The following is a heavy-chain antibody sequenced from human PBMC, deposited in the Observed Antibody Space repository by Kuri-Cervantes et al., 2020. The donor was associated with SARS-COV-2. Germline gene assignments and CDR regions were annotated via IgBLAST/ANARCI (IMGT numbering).Heavy chain of an antibody. CDR1: GFTFSSYW. J-gene: IGHJ6*02. CDR2: IKQDGSEK. V-gene: IGHV3-7*01. D-gene: IGHD5-12*01. CDR3: ARDLGRYSGYDYYYYGMDV. Sequence: GGSLRLSCAASGFTFSSYWMSWVRQAPGKGLEWVANIKQDGSEKYYVDSVKGRFTISRDNAKNSLYLQMNSLRAEDTAVYYCARDLGRYSGYDYYYYGMDVWGQGTTVTVSS.